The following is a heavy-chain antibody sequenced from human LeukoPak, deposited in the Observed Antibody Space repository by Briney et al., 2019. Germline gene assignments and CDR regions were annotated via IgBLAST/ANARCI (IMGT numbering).Heavy chain of an antibody. CDR1: GGSISSYY. J-gene: IGHJ5*02. Sequence: PSETRSLTCTVSGGSISSYYWSWIQKPPGKGLDWIGYVYYTGSTNYNPSLNSRVNKSIDTSKGQFSLRLSSVTAADTAVYYRARVVGFYDSSAFDLWGQGTLVTVSS. CDR3: ARVVGFYDSSAFDL. V-gene: IGHV4-59*01. D-gene: IGHD3-22*01. CDR2: VYYTGST.